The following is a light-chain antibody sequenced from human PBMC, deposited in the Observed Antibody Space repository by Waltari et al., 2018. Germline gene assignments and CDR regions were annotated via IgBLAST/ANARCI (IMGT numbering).Light chain of an antibody. CDR1: QGVLYSSNNKNY. Sequence: DIVMTQSPDSLAVSLGERATITCKSSQGVLYSSNNKNYLAWYQQKPGQPPRVLVYWGSSRDYEVPDRFNGSGSGTDFTLPIRRQQAEDVAAYYCQQHYRIPYTFGQGTKLEIK. J-gene: IGKJ2*01. V-gene: IGKV4-1*01. CDR2: WGS. CDR3: QQHYRIPYT.